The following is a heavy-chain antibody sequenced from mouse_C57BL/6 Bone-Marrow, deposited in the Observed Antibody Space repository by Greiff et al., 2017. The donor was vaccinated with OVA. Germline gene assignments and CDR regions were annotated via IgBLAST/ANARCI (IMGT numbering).Heavy chain of an antibody. D-gene: IGHD3-3*01. V-gene: IGHV1-82*01. Sequence: QVQLQQSGPELVKPGASVKISCTASGYAFSSSWMNWVKQRPGQGLEWIGRIYPGGGDTNYNGKFKGKATLTADKSSSPAYMQLRSLTSEDSAVYFCARGGGLDHWGRGTLVTVSA. CDR1: GYAFSSSW. CDR2: IYPGGGDT. J-gene: IGHJ3*01. CDR3: ARGGGLDH.